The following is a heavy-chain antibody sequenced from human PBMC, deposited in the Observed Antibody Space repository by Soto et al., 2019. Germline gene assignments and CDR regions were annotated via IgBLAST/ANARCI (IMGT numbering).Heavy chain of an antibody. V-gene: IGHV4-31*03. CDR2: IYYSGST. J-gene: IGHJ3*02. D-gene: IGHD6-19*01. CDR1: GGSISSGGYY. Sequence: PSETLSLTCTVSGGSISSGGYYWSWIRQHPGKGLEWIGYIYYSGSTYYNPSLKSRVTISVDTSKNQFSLKLSSVTAADTAVYYCASSLSAKTAFDIWGQGTMVTVSS. CDR3: ASSLSAKTAFDI.